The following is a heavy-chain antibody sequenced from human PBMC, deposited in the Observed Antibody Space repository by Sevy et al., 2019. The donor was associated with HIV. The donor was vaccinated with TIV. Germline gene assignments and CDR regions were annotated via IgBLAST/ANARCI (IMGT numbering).Heavy chain of an antibody. CDR1: GFSFSNYG. Sequence: GGSLRLSCAASGFSFSNYGMHWVRQAPGKGLEWVALIGYDGRSKYYADSVKGRLTISRDNSKNTLSLQMNSLRAEDTAVYYCARGADYFDSSGANFEYWGQGTLVTVSS. D-gene: IGHD3-22*01. CDR3: ARGADYFDSSGANFEY. CDR2: IGYDGRSK. J-gene: IGHJ4*02. V-gene: IGHV3-33*01.